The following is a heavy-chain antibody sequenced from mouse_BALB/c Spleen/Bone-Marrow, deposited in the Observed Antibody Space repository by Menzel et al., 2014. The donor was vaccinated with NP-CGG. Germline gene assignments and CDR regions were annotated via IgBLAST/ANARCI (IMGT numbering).Heavy chain of an antibody. CDR1: GFTFSSYG. D-gene: IGHD2-1*01. CDR2: INSNGGST. Sequence: EVKVVESGGGLVQPGGSLKLSCAASGFTFSSYGMSWVRQTPDKRLELVASINSNGGSTYYPDSVKGRFTISRDNAKNTLSLQMSSLKSEDTAMYYCAGGNYGNYVDYFDYWGQGTTLTVSS. CDR3: AGGNYGNYVDYFDY. J-gene: IGHJ2*01. V-gene: IGHV5-6-3*01.